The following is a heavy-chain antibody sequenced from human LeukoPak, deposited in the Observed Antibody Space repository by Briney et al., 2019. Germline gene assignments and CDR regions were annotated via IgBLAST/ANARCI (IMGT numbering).Heavy chain of an antibody. CDR3: ARFSKVRGVIHLQDP. CDR1: GGSISSGGYY. Sequence: PSETLSLTCTVSGGSISSGGYYWSWIRQPPGKGLEWIGEINHSGSTNYNPSLKSRVTISVDTSKNQFSLKLSSVTAADTAVYYCARFSKVRGVIHLQDPWGLGTLVTVSS. V-gene: IGHV4-39*07. J-gene: IGHJ5*02. D-gene: IGHD3-10*01. CDR2: INHSGST.